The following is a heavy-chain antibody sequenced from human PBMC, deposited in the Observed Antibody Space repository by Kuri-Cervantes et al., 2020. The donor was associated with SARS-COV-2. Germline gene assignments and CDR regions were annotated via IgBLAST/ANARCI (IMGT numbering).Heavy chain of an antibody. D-gene: IGHD2-21*01. J-gene: IGHJ4*02. CDR2: ISHDGKNK. Sequence: LSLTCAASGFTVGSNYMSWVRQAPGKGLEWVAVISHDGKNKKCIASGKGRFTISRDNSQNTLFLHMKSPRSEDTAMYYCAKDRVGVQDFWGQGTLVTVSS. V-gene: IGHV3-30*18. CDR3: AKDRVGVQDF. CDR1: GFTVGSNY.